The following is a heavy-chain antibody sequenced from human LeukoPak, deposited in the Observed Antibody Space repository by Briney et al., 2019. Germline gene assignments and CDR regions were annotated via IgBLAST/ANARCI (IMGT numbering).Heavy chain of an antibody. CDR1: GFTFSSYA. V-gene: IGHV3-30*04. CDR2: ISHDGSNK. Sequence: GGSLRLSCAASGFTFSSYAMHWVRQAPGKGLEWVAVISHDGSNKYYADSVKGRFTISRDNSKNTLYLQMNSLRAEDTAVYYCARAAGTGYYGMDVWGQGTTVTVSS. J-gene: IGHJ6*02. CDR3: ARAAGTGYYGMDV. D-gene: IGHD6-13*01.